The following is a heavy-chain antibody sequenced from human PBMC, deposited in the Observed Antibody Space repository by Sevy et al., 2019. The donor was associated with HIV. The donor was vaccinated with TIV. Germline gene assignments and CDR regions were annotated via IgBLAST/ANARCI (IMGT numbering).Heavy chain of an antibody. CDR1: GFAFTNYFA. CDR2: ISFDGSDK. D-gene: IGHD4-17*01. V-gene: IGHV3-30-3*01. Sequence: GGSLRLSCAASGFAFTNYFAMHWVRQAPRKGMEWVALISFDGSDKYYADSVKGRFTISRDNLKNTLFLQMNSLTTEDTAVYYCARPRANYVDHYFFFAMDVWGQGTTVTVSS. J-gene: IGHJ6*02. CDR3: ARPRANYVDHYFFFAMDV.